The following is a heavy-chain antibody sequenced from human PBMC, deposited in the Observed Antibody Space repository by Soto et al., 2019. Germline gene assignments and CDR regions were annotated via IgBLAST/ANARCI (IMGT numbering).Heavy chain of an antibody. CDR3: AADYGSGSYYMVFDY. Sequence: SVKVSCKASGFTFTSSAVQWVRQARGQRLEWIGWIVVGSGNTNYAQKFQERVTITRDMSTSTAYMELSSLRSEDTAVYYCAADYGSGSYYMVFDYWGQGNLVTVSS. CDR1: GFTFTSSA. V-gene: IGHV1-58*01. D-gene: IGHD3-10*01. CDR2: IVVGSGNT. J-gene: IGHJ4*02.